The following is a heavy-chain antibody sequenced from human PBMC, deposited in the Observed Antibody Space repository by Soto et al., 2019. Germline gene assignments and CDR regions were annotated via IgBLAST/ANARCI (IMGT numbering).Heavy chain of an antibody. CDR1: GYSFTSYW. V-gene: IGHV5-51*01. J-gene: IGHJ3*02. CDR2: IYPGDSDT. Sequence: PGESLKISCKGSGYSFTSYWIGWVRQMPGKGLEWMGIIYPGDSDTRYSPSFQGQVTISADKSISTAYLQWSSLKASDTAMYYCARHDMVYARLGAFDIWGQGTMVTVSS. D-gene: IGHD2-8*01. CDR3: ARHDMVYARLGAFDI.